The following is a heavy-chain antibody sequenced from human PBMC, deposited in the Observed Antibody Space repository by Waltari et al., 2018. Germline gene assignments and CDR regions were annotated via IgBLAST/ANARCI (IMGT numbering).Heavy chain of an antibody. J-gene: IGHJ6*02. Sequence: QVQLVQSGAAVKKPGASVKVSCKASGDTSTSCDINWVRPAAGQGLEWMGWMNPKSGNTNYAQKFLGRVTMTMDISVNTAYMELSSLTSEDTAVYYCAAEKWERQGGYYYFGMDVWGQGTTVTVSS. CDR2: MNPKSGNT. D-gene: IGHD1-26*01. V-gene: IGHV1-8*01. CDR3: AAEKWERQGGYYYFGMDV. CDR1: GDTSTSCD.